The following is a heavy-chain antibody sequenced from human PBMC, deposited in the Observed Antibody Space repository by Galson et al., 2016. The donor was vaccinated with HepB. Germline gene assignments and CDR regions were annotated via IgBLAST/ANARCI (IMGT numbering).Heavy chain of an antibody. V-gene: IGHV4-39*01. J-gene: IGHJ4*02. CDR2: IHYSGNT. CDR3: ARHDWSGYSYGYDY. D-gene: IGHD5-18*01. CDR1: GDSMTSNTYF. Sequence: SETLSLTCIVSGDSMTSNTYFWGWIRQSPGKGLEWIGSIHYSGNTYYNPSLKSRVTISVDTSKNQLSLKLSFVTAADTAVYYCARHDWSGYSYGYDYWGQGTLVTVSS.